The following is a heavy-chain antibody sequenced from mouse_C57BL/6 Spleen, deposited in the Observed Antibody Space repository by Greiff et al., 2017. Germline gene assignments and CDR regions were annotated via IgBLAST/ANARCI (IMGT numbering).Heavy chain of an antibody. D-gene: IGHD2-5*01. J-gene: IGHJ1*03. CDR2: IYPGSGST. CDR3: ARSASAYYSNYLYFDV. CDR1: GYTFTSYW. V-gene: IGHV1-55*01. Sequence: QVQLQQPGAELVKPGASVKMSCKASGYTFTSYWITWVKQRPGQGLEWIGDIYPGSGSTNYNEKFKSKATLTVDTSSSTAYMQLSSLTSEDSAVYYCARSASAYYSNYLYFDVWGTGTTVTVSS.